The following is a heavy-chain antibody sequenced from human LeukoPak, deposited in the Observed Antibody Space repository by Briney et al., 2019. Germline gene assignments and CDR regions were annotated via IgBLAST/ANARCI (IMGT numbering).Heavy chain of an antibody. CDR3: ARDLYYYGSGSYYFDY. D-gene: IGHD3-10*01. CDR1: GFTFSSYW. Sequence: GGSLRLSCAASGFTFSSYWMSWVRQAPGKGLEWVANIKQDGSEKYYVDSVKGRFTISRDNAKNSLYLQMNSLRAEDTAVYYCARDLYYYGSGSYYFDYWGQGTLVTVSS. V-gene: IGHV3-7*01. J-gene: IGHJ4*02. CDR2: IKQDGSEK.